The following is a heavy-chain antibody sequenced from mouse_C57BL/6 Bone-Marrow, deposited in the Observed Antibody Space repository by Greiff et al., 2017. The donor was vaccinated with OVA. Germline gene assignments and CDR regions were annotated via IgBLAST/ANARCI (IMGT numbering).Heavy chain of an antibody. V-gene: IGHV1-19*01. Sequence: VQLQQSGPVLVKPGASVKMSCKASGYTFTDYYMNWVKQSHGKSLEWIGVINPYNGGTSYNQKFKGKATLTVDKSSSTAYMELNSLTSEDSAVYYCARDTTVVATVDYWGQGTTLTVSS. CDR1: GYTFTDYY. CDR2: INPYNGGT. CDR3: ARDTTVVATVDY. J-gene: IGHJ2*01. D-gene: IGHD1-1*01.